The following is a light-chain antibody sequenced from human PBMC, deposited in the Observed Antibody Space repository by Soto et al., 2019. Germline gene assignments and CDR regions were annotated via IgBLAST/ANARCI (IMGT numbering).Light chain of an antibody. CDR2: EVN. J-gene: IGLJ3*02. V-gene: IGLV2-14*01. CDR3: CSYTGSSSLV. Sequence: QSALTQPASVSGSPGQSITISCTGTSSDIGAYNYISWYQQHPDKAPKLILYEVNNWPSGVSIRFSGSKSGNTASLTISGLRDEDEANYYCCSYTGSSSLVFGGGTKLTVL. CDR1: SSDIGAYNY.